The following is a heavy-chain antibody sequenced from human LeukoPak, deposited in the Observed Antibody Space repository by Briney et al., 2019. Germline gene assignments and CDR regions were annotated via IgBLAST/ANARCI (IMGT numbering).Heavy chain of an antibody. CDR1: GFTFSSYW. J-gene: IGHJ3*02. V-gene: IGHV3-7*01. D-gene: IGHD6-19*01. CDR3: ARVRVAGTLLDAFDI. Sequence: PGGSLRLSCAASGFTFSSYWMHWVRQAPGKGLEWVANIKQDGSEKYYVDSVKGRFTISRDNAKNSLYLQMNSLRAEDTAVYYCARVRVAGTLLDAFDIWGQGTMVTVSS. CDR2: IKQDGSEK.